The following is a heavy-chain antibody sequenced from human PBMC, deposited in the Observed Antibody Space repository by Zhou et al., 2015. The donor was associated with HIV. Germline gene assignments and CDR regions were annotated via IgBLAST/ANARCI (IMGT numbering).Heavy chain of an antibody. V-gene: IGHV1-69*01. Sequence: QVQLVQSGAEVKKPGSSVKVSCKASGGTFSSYAISWVRQAPGQGLEWMGGIIPIFGTANYAQKFQGRVTITADESTSTAYMELSSLRSEDTAVYYCARGRGYCSGGSCYSPYFDYWGQGTLVTVSS. J-gene: IGHJ4*02. D-gene: IGHD2-15*01. CDR1: GGTFSSYA. CDR2: IIPIFGTA. CDR3: ARGRGYCSGGSCYSPYFDY.